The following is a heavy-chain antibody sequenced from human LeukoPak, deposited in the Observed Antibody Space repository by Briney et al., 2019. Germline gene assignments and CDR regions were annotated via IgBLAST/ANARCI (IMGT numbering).Heavy chain of an antibody. Sequence: SVTVSCTASGGTFSSYAISWVRQAPGQGLEWMGGIIPIFGTANYAQKFQGRVTITADESTSTAYMELSSLRSEDTAVYYCARVWDIVVVPAASLFDPWGQGTLVTVSS. J-gene: IGHJ5*02. D-gene: IGHD2-2*01. V-gene: IGHV1-69*01. CDR3: ARVWDIVVVPAASLFDP. CDR2: IIPIFGTA. CDR1: GGTFSSYA.